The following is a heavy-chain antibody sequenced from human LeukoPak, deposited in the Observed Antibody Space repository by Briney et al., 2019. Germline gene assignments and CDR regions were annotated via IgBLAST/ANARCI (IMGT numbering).Heavy chain of an antibody. CDR3: ARGDGYNDAEYLQH. V-gene: IGHV3-33*01. Sequence: GRSLRLSCAASGFTFSSYGMHWVRQAPGKGLEWVAVIWYDGSNKYYGDSVKGRLTISRDNSKKTLYLQMNSLRVKDTAVYYYARGDGYNDAEYLQHWGQGTLVTVS. CDR2: IWYDGSNK. J-gene: IGHJ1*01. D-gene: IGHD5-24*01. CDR1: GFTFSSYG.